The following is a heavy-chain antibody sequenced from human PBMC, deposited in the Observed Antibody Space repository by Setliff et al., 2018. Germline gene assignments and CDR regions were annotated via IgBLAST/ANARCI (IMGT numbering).Heavy chain of an antibody. D-gene: IGHD2-8*01. V-gene: IGHV1-18*01. CDR2: IGVYTGRI. CDR3: LRLVRYCSRTSCQRTSGDEV. CDR1: GYTFSESI. J-gene: IGHJ4*02. Sequence: ASVKVSCKASGYTFSESIVSWVRQAPGQGLEWMGWIGVYTGRISSAQKFQDRLTMTTEKSTNMAYMELRGLRSDDTAVYYCLRLVRYCSRTSCQRTSGDEVWGQGTLVTVSS.